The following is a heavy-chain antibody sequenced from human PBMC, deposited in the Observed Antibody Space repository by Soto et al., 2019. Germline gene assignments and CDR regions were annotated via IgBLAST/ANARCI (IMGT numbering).Heavy chain of an antibody. J-gene: IGHJ4*02. V-gene: IGHV1-3*01. CDR3: ARAPPYDFSFPSSPYDY. D-gene: IGHD3-3*01. CDR1: GYTFTSYA. Sequence: ASVKVSCKASGYTFTSYAMHWVRQAHGQRLEWMGWINAGNGNTKYSQKFQGRVTITRDTSASTAYMELSSLRSEDTAVYYCARAPPYDFSFPSSPYDYWGQGTLVTVSS. CDR2: INAGNGNT.